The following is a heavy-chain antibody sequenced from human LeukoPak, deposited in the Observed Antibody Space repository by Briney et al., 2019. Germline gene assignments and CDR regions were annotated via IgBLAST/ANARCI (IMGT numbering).Heavy chain of an antibody. V-gene: IGHV4-34*01. CDR2: INHSGST. CDR1: GGSFSGYH. D-gene: IGHD2-8*01. Sequence: SETLSLTCAVYGGSFSGYHWSWIRQPPGKGLEWIGEINHSGSTNYNPSLKSRVTISVDTSKNQFSLKLSSVTAADTAVYYCARVGILYLNYYYYGMDVWGQGTTVTVSS. CDR3: ARVGILYLNYYYYGMDV. J-gene: IGHJ6*02.